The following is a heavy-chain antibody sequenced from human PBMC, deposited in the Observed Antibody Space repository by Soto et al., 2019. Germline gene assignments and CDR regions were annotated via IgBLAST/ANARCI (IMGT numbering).Heavy chain of an antibody. D-gene: IGHD6-19*01. V-gene: IGHV3-21*01. J-gene: IGHJ3*02. Sequence: EVQLVESGGGLVKPGGSLRLSCAASGFTFSSYSMNWVRQAPGKGLEWVSSISSRSSYIYYADSVKGRFTISRDNAKNSLYLQMNSLRAEDTAVYYCARGTSEVADTDAFDIWGQGTMVTVSS. CDR1: GFTFSSYS. CDR3: ARGTSEVADTDAFDI. CDR2: ISSRSSYI.